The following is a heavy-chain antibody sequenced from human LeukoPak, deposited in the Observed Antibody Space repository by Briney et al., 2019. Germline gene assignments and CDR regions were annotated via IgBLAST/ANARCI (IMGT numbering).Heavy chain of an antibody. CDR2: SIPILGIA. CDR3: ARGALGATSAFDI. V-gene: IGHV1-69*04. D-gene: IGHD1-26*01. CDR1: GGTFSSYA. Sequence: SVKVSCEASGGTFSSYAISWVRQAPGQGLEWMGRSIPILGIANYAQKFQGRVTITADKSTSTAYMELSSLRSEDTAVYYCARGALGATSAFDIWGQGTMVTVSS. J-gene: IGHJ3*02.